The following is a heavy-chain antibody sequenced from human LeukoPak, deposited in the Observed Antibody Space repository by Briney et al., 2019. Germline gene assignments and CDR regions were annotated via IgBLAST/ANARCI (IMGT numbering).Heavy chain of an antibody. CDR2: VIPILGIA. V-gene: IGHV1-69*04. CDR1: GGTFSSYT. Sequence: ASVKVSCKASGGTFSSYTISWVRQAPGQGLEWMGRVIPILGIANYAQKFQGRVTITADKSTSTAYMELSSLRSEDTAVYYCARDQPPADGSGSYYNVNWGQGTLVTVSS. J-gene: IGHJ4*02. CDR3: ARDQPPADGSGSYYNVN. D-gene: IGHD3-10*01.